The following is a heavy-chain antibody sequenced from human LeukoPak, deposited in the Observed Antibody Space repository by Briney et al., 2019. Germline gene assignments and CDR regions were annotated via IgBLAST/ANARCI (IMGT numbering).Heavy chain of an antibody. V-gene: IGHV1-18*01. J-gene: IGHJ6*03. CDR3: AIYDFWSGSHYYYYYYMDV. CDR1: GYTFTSYG. D-gene: IGHD3-3*01. Sequence: ASVKVSCKASGYTFTSYGISWVRQAPGQGLEWMGWISAYNGNTNYAQKLQGRVTMTTDTSTSTAYMELRSLRSDDTAVYYCAIYDFWSGSHYYYYYYMDVWGKGTTVTVSS. CDR2: ISAYNGNT.